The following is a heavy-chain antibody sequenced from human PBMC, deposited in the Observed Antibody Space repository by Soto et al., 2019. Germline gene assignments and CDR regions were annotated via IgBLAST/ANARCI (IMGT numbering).Heavy chain of an antibody. CDR2: ISWNSGNI. V-gene: IGHV3-9*01. CDR1: GFTFDDYA. J-gene: IGHJ4*02. D-gene: IGHD1-1*01. CDR3: ARDASITTSYLPY. Sequence: EVQLVESGGGLVQPGRSLRLSCVTSGFTFDDYAMHWVRQAPGKGLEWVSRISWNSGNIDYADSVKGRFTVSRDNARNSLYLHMDSLRSEDTALYYCARDASITTSYLPYWGQGTLVTVSS.